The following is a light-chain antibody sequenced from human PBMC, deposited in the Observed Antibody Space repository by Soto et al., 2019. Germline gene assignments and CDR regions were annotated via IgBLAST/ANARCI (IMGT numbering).Light chain of an antibody. CDR3: QQRSSWPLT. J-gene: IGKJ4*02. CDR1: QSLRKS. V-gene: IGKV3-11*01. CDR2: GAS. Sequence: EIVLTQSPATLSLSPGERATLSCRARQSLRKSLVWYQQKPGQAPRRLIDGASNRATGIPARFSGSGSGTDFTLTISSLEPEDFAVYFCQQRSSWPLTFGGGTKVDIK.